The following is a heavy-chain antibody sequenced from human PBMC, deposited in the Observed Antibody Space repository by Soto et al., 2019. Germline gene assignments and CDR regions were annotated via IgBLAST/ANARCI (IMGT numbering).Heavy chain of an antibody. CDR3: ASSKDQAY. Sequence: GGSLRLSCAASGFTFTSYALTWVRQAPGKGLEWVSIISGSGDITNYADTVKGRFTISRDNSKNTVYLQMNSLRADDTAVYYCASSKDQAYWGQGTLVTVSS. CDR1: GFTFTSYA. J-gene: IGHJ4*02. D-gene: IGHD2-2*01. CDR2: ISGSGDIT. V-gene: IGHV3-23*01.